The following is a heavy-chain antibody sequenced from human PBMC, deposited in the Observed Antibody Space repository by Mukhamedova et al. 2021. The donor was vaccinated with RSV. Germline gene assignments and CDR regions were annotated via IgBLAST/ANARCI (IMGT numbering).Heavy chain of an antibody. CDR3: ARVRRNYYDSSGPRSPYYYYYGMDV. V-gene: IGHV1-69*01. D-gene: IGHD3-22*01. J-gene: IGHJ6*01. CDR2: IIPIFGTA. Sequence: GRQAPGQGLEWMGGIIPIFGTANYAQKFQGRVTITADESTSTAYMELSSLRSEDTAVYYCARVRRNYYDSSGPRSPYYYYYGMDVWG.